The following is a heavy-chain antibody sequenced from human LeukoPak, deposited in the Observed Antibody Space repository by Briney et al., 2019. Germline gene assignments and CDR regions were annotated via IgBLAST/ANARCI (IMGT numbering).Heavy chain of an antibody. CDR3: ARWVDL. Sequence: SETLSLTCTVSGGSISSSSYYWGWIRQPPGKGLEWIGSIYYSGSTYYTPSLKSPVTLSVDTSKNQSSLKLSSVTAPDTAVYYCARWVDLWGRGTLVTVSS. J-gene: IGHJ2*01. CDR1: GGSISSSSYY. V-gene: IGHV4-39*01. CDR2: IYYSGST.